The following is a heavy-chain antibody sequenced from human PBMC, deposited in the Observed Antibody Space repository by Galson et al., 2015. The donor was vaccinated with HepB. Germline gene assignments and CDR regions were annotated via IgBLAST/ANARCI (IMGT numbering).Heavy chain of an antibody. J-gene: IGHJ4*02. CDR2: ISYDGSNK. D-gene: IGHD1-26*01. CDR1: GFTFSSYG. V-gene: IGHV3-30*19. Sequence: SLRLSCAASGFTFSSYGMHWVRQAPGKGLEWVAVISYDGSNKYYADSVKGRFTISRDNSKNTLYLQMNSLRAEDTAVYYCARDWGRSGSYLEYWGQGTLVTVSS. CDR3: ARDWGRSGSYLEY.